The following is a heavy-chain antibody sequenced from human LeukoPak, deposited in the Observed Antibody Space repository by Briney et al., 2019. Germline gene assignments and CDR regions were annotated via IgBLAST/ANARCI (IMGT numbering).Heavy chain of an antibody. CDR3: ARGSFGFDY. CDR1: GFTFSVYY. Sequence: SGGSLRLSCAPSGFTFSVYYMSWIRQAPGKGLEWVSYISNSGGTIYYADSVKGRFTISRDNAKNSLYLQMNSLRVEDTAVYYCARGSFGFDYWGQGTLVTVSS. V-gene: IGHV3-11*01. D-gene: IGHD3-10*01. CDR2: ISNSGGTI. J-gene: IGHJ4*02.